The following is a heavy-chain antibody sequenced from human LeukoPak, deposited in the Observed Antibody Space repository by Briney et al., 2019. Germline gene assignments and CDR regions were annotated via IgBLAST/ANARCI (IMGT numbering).Heavy chain of an antibody. D-gene: IGHD4-17*01. CDR1: GGPITGYY. J-gene: IGHJ4*02. CDR3: ARGRPPHDYGTLFDY. V-gene: IGHV4-59*01. Sequence: SETLSLTCTVSGGPITGYYWSWIRQPPGKGLEWIGYIYYSGSTNYNPSLKSRVTMSVDTSKKQFSLKLSSVTAADTAVYYCARGRPPHDYGTLFDYWGQGTLVTVSS. CDR2: IYYSGST.